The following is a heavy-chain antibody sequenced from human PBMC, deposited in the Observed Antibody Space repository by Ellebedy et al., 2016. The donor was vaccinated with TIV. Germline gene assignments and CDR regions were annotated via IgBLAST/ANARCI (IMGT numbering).Heavy chain of an antibody. CDR1: GFTFSSYA. V-gene: IGHV3-30*01. D-gene: IGHD4-17*01. CDR2: ISYDGRTQ. CDR3: ARDRSTYGAGDY. Sequence: PGGSLRLSCAASGFTFSSYAVHWVRQAPGKGLEWVAVISYDGRTQYYADSVKGRFTISRDNSKTTLYLQMNSLKPEDTAIYYCARDRSTYGAGDYWGQGTLVTVSS. J-gene: IGHJ4*02.